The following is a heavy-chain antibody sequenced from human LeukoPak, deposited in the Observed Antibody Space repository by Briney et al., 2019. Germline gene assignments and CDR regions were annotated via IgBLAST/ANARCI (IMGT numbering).Heavy chain of an antibody. CDR2: ISDSGGST. D-gene: IGHD3-10*01. CDR1: GFTFSIYA. Sequence: GGSPRLSCAASGFTFSIYAMGWVRQAPRKGLEWVSTISDSGGSTYYADSVKGRFTISRDNSKNTLYLQMNSLRAEDTAVYYCARDLGSFYNVKAFDFWGQGTLVTVSS. J-gene: IGHJ3*01. CDR3: ARDLGSFYNVKAFDF. V-gene: IGHV3-23*01.